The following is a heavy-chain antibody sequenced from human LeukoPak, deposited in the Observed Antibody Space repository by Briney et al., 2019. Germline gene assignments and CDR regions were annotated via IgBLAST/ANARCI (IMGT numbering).Heavy chain of an antibody. CDR2: MNPNSGNT. CDR1: GYTFTNYD. V-gene: IGHV1-8*01. CDR3: ARGGDLLIVMGSHDY. D-gene: IGHD2/OR15-2a*01. J-gene: IGHJ4*02. Sequence: VASVKVSCKASGYTFTNYDINWVQQATGQGLGWMGWMNPNSGNTGYAQKFQGRVTMTRNTSISTAYMELSSLRSEDTAVYYCARGGDLLIVMGSHDYWGQGTLVTVSS.